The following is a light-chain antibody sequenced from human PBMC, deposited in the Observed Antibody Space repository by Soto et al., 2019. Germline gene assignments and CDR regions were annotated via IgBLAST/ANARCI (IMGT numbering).Light chain of an antibody. V-gene: IGLV2-8*01. J-gene: IGLJ1*01. CDR2: EVN. CDR3: SSFAVSNSFV. CDR1: SKDVGGYNY. Sequence: SVLTQPPSASGSPGQSVPISCTGTSKDVGGYNYVSWYQQHPGKAPKLMIYEVNKRPSGVPDRFSGSKSGNTASLTVSGLQAEDEADYYCSSFAVSNSFVFGTGTKVTVL.